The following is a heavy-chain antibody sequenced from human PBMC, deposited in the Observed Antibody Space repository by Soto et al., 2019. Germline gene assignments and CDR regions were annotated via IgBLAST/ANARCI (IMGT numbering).Heavy chain of an antibody. CDR3: ARAKDIVVVVAATSTDAFDI. CDR2: IWYDGSNK. V-gene: IGHV3-33*01. CDR1: GFTFSSYG. Sequence: GGSLRLSCAASGFTFSSYGMHWVRQAPGKGLEWVAVIWYDGSNKYYADSVKGRFTISRDNSKNTLYLQMNSLRAEDTAVYYCARAKDIVVVVAATSTDAFDIWGQGTMVTVSS. J-gene: IGHJ3*02. D-gene: IGHD2-15*01.